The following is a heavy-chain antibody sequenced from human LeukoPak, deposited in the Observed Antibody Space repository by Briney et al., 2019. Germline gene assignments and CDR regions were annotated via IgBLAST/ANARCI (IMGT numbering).Heavy chain of an antibody. CDR3: ARKEWVPYYFDG. Sequence: SETLSLTCTVSGGSISSGNYYWSWIRQPPGKGLGWIGYIYYSGGTYYNPSLKSRVTISVDTSKNQFSLKLTSVTAADTAVYYCARKEWVPYYFDGWGQGTLVTVSS. D-gene: IGHD3-3*01. CDR1: GGSISSGNYY. J-gene: IGHJ4*02. V-gene: IGHV4-30-4*01. CDR2: IYYSGGT.